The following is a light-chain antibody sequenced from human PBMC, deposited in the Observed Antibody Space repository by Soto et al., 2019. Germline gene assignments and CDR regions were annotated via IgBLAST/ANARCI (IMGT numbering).Light chain of an antibody. CDR1: RSNIGSNT. CDR2: ANN. Sequence: QSVLAQPPSASGTPGHRVSMSCSGSRSNIGSNTVNWYQQFPGTAPKLVMYANNQRPSGVPDRFSGSKSGTSASLAISGLQSEDEADYYCAAWDDSLNGPVFGGGTKLTVL. J-gene: IGLJ3*02. CDR3: AAWDDSLNGPV. V-gene: IGLV1-44*01.